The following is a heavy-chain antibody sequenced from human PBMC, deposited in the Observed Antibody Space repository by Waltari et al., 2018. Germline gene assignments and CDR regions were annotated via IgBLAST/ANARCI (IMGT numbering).Heavy chain of an antibody. CDR3: ARDPRGFYIGLDY. V-gene: IGHV3-33*01. Sequence: QVQLVESGGGVVQPGRSLRLSCAASGFTFSTYGMHWVRRAPGKGLEWVAVIWYDGSNKYYADSVKGRFTISRDNSKNTLYLQMNSLRAEDTAIYYCARDPRGFYIGLDYWGQGTQVTVSS. J-gene: IGHJ4*02. D-gene: IGHD3-3*01. CDR1: GFTFSTYG. CDR2: IWYDGSNK.